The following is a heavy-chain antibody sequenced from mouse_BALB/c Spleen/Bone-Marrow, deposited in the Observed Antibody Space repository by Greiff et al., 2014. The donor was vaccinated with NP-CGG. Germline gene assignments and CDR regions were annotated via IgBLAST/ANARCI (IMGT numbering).Heavy chain of an antibody. D-gene: IGHD2-4*01. CDR3: TRRDYDGFAY. V-gene: IGHV6-6*02. J-gene: IGHJ3*01. CDR2: IRLKSNNYAT. CDR1: GFTFSNYW. Sequence: DVQLVESGGGLVQPGGSMKLSCVASGFTFSNYWMNWVRQSPEKGLEWVAEIRLKSNNYATHYAESVKGGFTISRDDSKSSVYLQMNNLRAEDTGIYYCTRRDYDGFAYWGQGTLVTVSA.